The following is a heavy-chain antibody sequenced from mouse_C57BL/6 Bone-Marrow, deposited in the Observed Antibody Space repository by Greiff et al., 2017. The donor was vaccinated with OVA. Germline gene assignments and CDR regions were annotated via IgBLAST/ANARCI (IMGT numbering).Heavy chain of an antibody. CDR3: TPGLPDY. CDR1: GFNIKDDY. J-gene: IGHJ2*01. CDR2: IDPENGDT. D-gene: IGHD2-4*01. Sequence: EVQLKESGAELVRPGASVKLSCTASGFNIKDDYMHWVKQRPEQGLEWIGWIDPENGDTEYASKFQGKATITADTSSNTAYLQLSSLTSEDTAVYYCTPGLPDYWGQGTTLTVSS. V-gene: IGHV14-4*01.